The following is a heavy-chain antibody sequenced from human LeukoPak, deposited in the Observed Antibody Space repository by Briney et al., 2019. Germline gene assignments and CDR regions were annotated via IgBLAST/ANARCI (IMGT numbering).Heavy chain of an antibody. V-gene: IGHV3-23*01. CDR1: GFTFSTYA. D-gene: IGHD3-10*01. CDR2: ISGSGGST. CDR3: ARDLEDYGSGSYAFDY. Sequence: GGSLRLSCAASGFTFSTYAMSWVRQAPGKGLEWVSAISGSGGSTYYADSVKGRFTISRDNSKNTLYLQMNSLRAEDTAVYYCARDLEDYGSGSYAFDYWGQGTLVTVSS. J-gene: IGHJ4*02.